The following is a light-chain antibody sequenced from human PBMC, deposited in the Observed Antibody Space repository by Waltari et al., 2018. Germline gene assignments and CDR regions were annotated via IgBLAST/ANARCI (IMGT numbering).Light chain of an antibody. CDR3: CSYSRSSPWV. V-gene: IGLV2-23*01. Sequence: QSALTQPASVSGSPGQSIPISCTGTSSDVARFNLVSWFQQSPGKAPKLIIYEDTERPSGVSSRFSGSKSGNTASLSISGLQAEDEADYHCCSYSRSSPWVFGGGTKLTVL. CDR1: SSDVARFNL. J-gene: IGLJ3*02. CDR2: EDT.